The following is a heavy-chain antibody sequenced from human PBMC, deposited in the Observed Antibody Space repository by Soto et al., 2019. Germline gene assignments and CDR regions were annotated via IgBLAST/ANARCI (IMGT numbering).Heavy chain of an antibody. J-gene: IGHJ3*02. V-gene: IGHV3-64*01. CDR1: GFTFSSYA. D-gene: IGHD6-19*01. CDR2: ISSNGGST. CDR3: ARDRGSSGWDLHDAFDI. Sequence: GGSLRLSCAASGFTFSSYAMHWVRQAPGKGLEYVSAISSNGGSTYYANSVKGRFTISRDNSKNTLYLQMGSLRAEDMAVYYCARDRGSSGWDLHDAFDIWGQGTMVTVSS.